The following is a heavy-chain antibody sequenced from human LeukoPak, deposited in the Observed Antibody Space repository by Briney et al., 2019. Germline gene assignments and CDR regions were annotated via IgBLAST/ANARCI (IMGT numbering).Heavy chain of an antibody. V-gene: IGHV3-48*03. Sequence: GGSLRLSCTASGFTFSSYEMNWVRQAPGKGLEWVSYISSSGSTIYYADSVKGRFTISRDNSKNTLYLQMNSLRAEDTAVYYCARESLDGYNMGFDYWGQGTLVTVSS. CDR2: ISSSGSTI. J-gene: IGHJ4*02. CDR3: ARESLDGYNMGFDY. D-gene: IGHD5-24*01. CDR1: GFTFSSYE.